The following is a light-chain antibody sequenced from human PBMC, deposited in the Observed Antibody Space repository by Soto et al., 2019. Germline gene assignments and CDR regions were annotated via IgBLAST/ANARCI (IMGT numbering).Light chain of an antibody. CDR2: GAS. CDR3: QQVYDFPHT. J-gene: IGKJ2*01. V-gene: IGKV1-39*01. CDR1: QTINNY. Sequence: DIQMTQSPSSLSASVGDRVTITCRTSQTINNYLNWYRQKPGKVPELLIYGASSLQRGVSSRFTGSASRTYFTLTISSLQPEDFATYYCQQVYDFPHTFGQGTKVEV.